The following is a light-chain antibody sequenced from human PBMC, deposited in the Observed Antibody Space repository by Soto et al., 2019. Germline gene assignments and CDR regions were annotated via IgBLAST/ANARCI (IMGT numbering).Light chain of an antibody. Sequence: EIVLTQSPGTLSLSPGERATLSCRASQSVSSSYLAWYQRKPGQAPRLLIYGASSRATGIPDRFSGSGSGTDFTLTISRLEPEDFAVYYCQQYGSSPVTFGQGTKLEIK. CDR3: QQYGSSPVT. J-gene: IGKJ2*01. CDR2: GAS. V-gene: IGKV3-20*01. CDR1: QSVSSSY.